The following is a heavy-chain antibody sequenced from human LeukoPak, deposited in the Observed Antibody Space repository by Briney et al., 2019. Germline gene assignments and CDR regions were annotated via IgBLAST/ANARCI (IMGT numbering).Heavy chain of an antibody. CDR3: ARKGELERRRSWDC. CDR2: IKQDGRER. D-gene: IGHD1-1*01. J-gene: IGHJ4*02. CDR1: GFTFSNYW. Sequence: GGSLRLSCAASGFTFSNYWMTWVRQAPGKGLEWVANIKQDGRERYYVDSVKGRFTISRDNAKNSLYLQMSSLRAEDTAVYYCARKGELERRRSWDCWGQGTLVTVSS. V-gene: IGHV3-7*03.